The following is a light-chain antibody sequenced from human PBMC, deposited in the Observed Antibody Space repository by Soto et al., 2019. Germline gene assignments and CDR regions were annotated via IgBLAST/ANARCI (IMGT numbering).Light chain of an antibody. CDR1: SSDVGSYDL. J-gene: IGLJ2*01. CDR2: AGS. Sequence: QSVLTQPASVSGSPGQSITISCTGTSSDVGSYDLVSWYQQHPGKAPKLMIYAGSERPSGVSNRFSGSKSGNTASLTISGLQAEDEADYYCCSFAGSSTVVFGGGTKLTVL. V-gene: IGLV2-23*01. CDR3: CSFAGSSTVV.